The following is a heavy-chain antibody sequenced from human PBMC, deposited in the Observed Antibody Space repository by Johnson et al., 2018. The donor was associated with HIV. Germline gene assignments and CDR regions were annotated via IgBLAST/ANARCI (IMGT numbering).Heavy chain of an antibody. D-gene: IGHD3-10*01. J-gene: IGHJ3*02. CDR1: GFTFDDYG. Sequence: VQLVESGGGVVRPGGSLRLSCAASGFTFDDYGMSWVRQAPGKGLEWVSGINWNGGSTGYADSVKGRFTISRDNSKNTLYLQMNSLRAEDTAVYYCAKDKPYGSGLLLGAFDIWGQGTMVTVSS. CDR2: INWNGGST. V-gene: IGHV3-20*04. CDR3: AKDKPYGSGLLLGAFDI.